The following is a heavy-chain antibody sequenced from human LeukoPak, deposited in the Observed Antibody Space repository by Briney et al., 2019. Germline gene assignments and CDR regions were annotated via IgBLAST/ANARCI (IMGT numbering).Heavy chain of an antibody. Sequence: PGRSLRLSCAASGFTFSSYGMHWARQAPGKGLEWVAVIWYDGSNKYYADSVKGRFTISRDNSKNTLYLQMNGLRAEDTAVYYCARGIVGATLPDAFDIWGQGTMVTVSS. V-gene: IGHV3-33*01. CDR3: ARGIVGATLPDAFDI. CDR2: IWYDGSNK. D-gene: IGHD1-26*01. J-gene: IGHJ3*02. CDR1: GFTFSSYG.